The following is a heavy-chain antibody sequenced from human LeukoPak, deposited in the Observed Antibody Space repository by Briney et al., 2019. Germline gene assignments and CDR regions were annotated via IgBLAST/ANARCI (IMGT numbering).Heavy chain of an antibody. CDR2: IYHSGST. J-gene: IGHJ3*02. V-gene: IGHV4-4*02. CDR1: GGSISSSNW. CDR3: ARVKFRGSVPDAFDI. D-gene: IGHD2-15*01. Sequence: PSETLSLTCAVSGGSISSSNWWSWVRQPPGKGLEWIGEIYHSGSTNYNPSLKSRVTISVDTSKNQFSLKLSSVTAADTAVYYCARVKFRGSVPDAFDIWGQGTMVTVSS.